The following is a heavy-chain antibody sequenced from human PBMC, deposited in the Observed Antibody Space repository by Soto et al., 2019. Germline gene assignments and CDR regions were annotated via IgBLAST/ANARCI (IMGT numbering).Heavy chain of an antibody. CDR2: INHSGST. V-gene: IGHV4-34*01. Sequence: SETLPLTCAVYGGSFIGYYWSWIRQPPGKGLEWIGEINHSGSTNYNPSLKSRVTISVDTSKNQFSLKLSSVTAADTAVYYCARGRAGIVVVPAAIGGMDVWGQGTTVT. J-gene: IGHJ6*02. CDR1: GGSFIGYY. D-gene: IGHD2-2*02. CDR3: ARGRAGIVVVPAAIGGMDV.